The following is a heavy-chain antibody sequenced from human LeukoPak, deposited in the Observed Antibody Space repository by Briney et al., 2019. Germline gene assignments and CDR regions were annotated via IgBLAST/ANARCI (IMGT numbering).Heavy chain of an antibody. CDR3: ARGGYSNYGFAY. J-gene: IGHJ4*02. D-gene: IGHD4-11*01. CDR1: GGTFSSYA. CDR2: IIPIFGTA. Sequence: SVKVSCKASGGTFSSYAISWVRQAPGQGLEWMGGIIPIFGTANYAQKFQGRVTITADESTSTAYMELSSLRSEDTAVYYCARGGYSNYGFAYWGQGTLVTVSS. V-gene: IGHV1-69*01.